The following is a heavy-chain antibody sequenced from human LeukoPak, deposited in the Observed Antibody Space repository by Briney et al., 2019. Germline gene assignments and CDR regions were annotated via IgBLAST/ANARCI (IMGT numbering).Heavy chain of an antibody. CDR2: IYHSGST. D-gene: IGHD3-22*01. V-gene: IGHV4-38-2*02. J-gene: IGHJ4*02. CDR1: GYSISSGDY. Sequence: SETLSLTCTISGYSISSGDYWGWIRQPPGKGLELSGSIYHSGSTYYNPSLKSRVTISVDTSKNQFSLKLSSVTAADPAVYYCARGGDSNYFDYWGQGTLVTVSS. CDR3: ARGGDSNYFDY.